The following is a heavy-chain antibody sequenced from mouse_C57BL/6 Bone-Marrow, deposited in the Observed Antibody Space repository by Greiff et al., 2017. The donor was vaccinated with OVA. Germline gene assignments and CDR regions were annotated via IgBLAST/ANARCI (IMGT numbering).Heavy chain of an antibody. CDR3: TSYYGSRDYAMDY. V-gene: IGHV1-15*01. D-gene: IGHD1-1*01. CDR2: IDPETGGT. CDR1: GYTFTDYE. Sequence: VQGVESGAELVRPGASVTLSCKASGYTFTDYEMHWVKQTPVHGLEWIGAIDPETGGTAYNQKFKGKAILTADKSSSTAYMELRSLTSEDSAVYYCTSYYGSRDYAMDYWGQGTSVTVSS. J-gene: IGHJ4*01.